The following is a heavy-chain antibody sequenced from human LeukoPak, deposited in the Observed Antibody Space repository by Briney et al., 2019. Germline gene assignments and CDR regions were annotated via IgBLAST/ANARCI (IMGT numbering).Heavy chain of an antibody. J-gene: IGHJ5*02. CDR3: ARGLADYGDNADWFDP. CDR1: GDSISSYY. V-gene: IGHV4-59*12. Sequence: AETLSLTCTVSGDSISSYYWSWIRQPPGKGLEWIGYIYHSGSTNYNPSLKSRVTISVDTSKNQFSLKLSSVTAADTAVYYCARGLADYGDNADWFDPWGQGTLVTVSS. D-gene: IGHD4-17*01. CDR2: IYHSGST.